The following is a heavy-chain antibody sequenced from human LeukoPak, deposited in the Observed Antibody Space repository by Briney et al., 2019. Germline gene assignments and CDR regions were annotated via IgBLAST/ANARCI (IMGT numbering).Heavy chain of an antibody. CDR3: ARAGGVDLYFDY. Sequence: GGSLRLSCAAPGFSFSTYGMHWVRQAPGKGLEWVAFTPYDGNSKYYTDSVKGRFTVSKDNLQNTLYLQMNNLGIEDTAVYFCARAGGVDLYFDYWGQGTPVTVSS. V-gene: IGHV3-30*02. CDR1: GFSFSTYG. CDR2: TPYDGNSK. D-gene: IGHD3-16*01. J-gene: IGHJ4*02.